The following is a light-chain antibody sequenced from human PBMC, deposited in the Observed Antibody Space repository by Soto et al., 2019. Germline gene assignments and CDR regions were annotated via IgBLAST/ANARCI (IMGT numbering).Light chain of an antibody. CDR1: QSISGT. Sequence: EIVMTQSPATLSVSPGGRATLSCRASQSISGTLAWYQQKPGQAPRLLIYGASTRATSFPARFSGSGSGTDFTLTISSLRSEDSAVYYCQQYNNWPWTFGQGTKVEIK. V-gene: IGKV3-15*01. CDR2: GAS. J-gene: IGKJ1*01. CDR3: QQYNNWPWT.